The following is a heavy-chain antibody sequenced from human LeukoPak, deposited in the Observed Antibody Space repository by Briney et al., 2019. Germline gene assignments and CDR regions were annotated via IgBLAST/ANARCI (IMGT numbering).Heavy chain of an antibody. CDR2: ISAYSGNT. J-gene: IGHJ4*02. V-gene: IGHV1-18*01. CDR1: GYTXTSYG. D-gene: IGHD6-13*01. CDR3: AREKQLFYY. Sequence: ASVKVSCKASGYTXTSYGITWVRQAPGQGLEWMGWISAYSGNTNYAQNLQGRVTMTTDTSTSTAYMGLRSLTSDDTAVYYCAREKQLFYYWGQGTLVTVSS.